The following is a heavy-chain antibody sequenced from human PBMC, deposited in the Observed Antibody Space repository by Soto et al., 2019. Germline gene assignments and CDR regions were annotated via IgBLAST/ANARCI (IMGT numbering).Heavy chain of an antibody. D-gene: IGHD2-2*01. CDR1: GGSFSGYY. CDR2: INHSGST. Sequence: SETLSLTCAVYGGSFSGYYWSWIRQPPGKGLEWIGEINHSGSTNYNPSLKGRVTISVDTSKNQFSLKLSSVTAADTAVYYCARGWTGSSTSARAFDIWGQGTMVTVSS. V-gene: IGHV4-34*01. J-gene: IGHJ3*02. CDR3: ARGWTGSSTSARAFDI.